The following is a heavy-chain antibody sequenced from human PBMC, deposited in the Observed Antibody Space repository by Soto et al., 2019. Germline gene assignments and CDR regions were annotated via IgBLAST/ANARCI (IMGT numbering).Heavy chain of an antibody. CDR1: GFTFSSYA. J-gene: IGHJ3*02. V-gene: IGHV3-30*04. CDR2: ISYDGSNK. CDR3: ARDQGADAFDI. Sequence: GGSLRLSCAASGFTFSSYAMHWVRQAPGKGLEWVAVISYDGSNKYYADSVKGRFTISRDNSKNTLYLQMNSLRAEDTAVYYCARDQGADAFDIWGQGTMVTVSS.